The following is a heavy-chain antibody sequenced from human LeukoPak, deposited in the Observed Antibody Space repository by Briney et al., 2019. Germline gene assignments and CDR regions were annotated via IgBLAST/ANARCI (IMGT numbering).Heavy chain of an antibody. D-gene: IGHD6-25*01. CDR3: ARDPGAATYDY. CDR2: MGAMNGNR. Sequence: ASVKVSCKASGYTFTSYGIRWARQAPGQGLEWVAWMGAMNGNRKYAEKLQGRVTVTTDTSTNTAYMELTSLRSDDTAVYFCARDPGAATYDYWGQGTLVTVSS. J-gene: IGHJ4*02. CDR1: GYTFTSYG. V-gene: IGHV1-18*01.